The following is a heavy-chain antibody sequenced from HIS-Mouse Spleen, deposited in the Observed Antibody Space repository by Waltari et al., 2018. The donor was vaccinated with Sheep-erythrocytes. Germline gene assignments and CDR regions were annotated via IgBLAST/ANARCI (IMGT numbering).Heavy chain of an antibody. V-gene: IGHV3-33*06. CDR1: GFTFSSYG. CDR3: AKKGGDDYGDYGYYYGMDV. CDR2: IWYDGSNK. J-gene: IGHJ6*02. Sequence: QVQLVESGGGVVQPRRSLRLSCAASGFTFSSYGMHWVRQAPGKGLEWGAVIWYDGSNKYYADSVKGRFTISRDNSKNPLYLQMNSLRAEDTAVYYCAKKGGDDYGDYGYYYGMDVWGQGTTVTVSS. D-gene: IGHD4-17*01.